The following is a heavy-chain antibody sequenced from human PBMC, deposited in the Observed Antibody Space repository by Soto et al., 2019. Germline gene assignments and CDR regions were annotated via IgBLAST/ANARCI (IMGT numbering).Heavy chain of an antibody. D-gene: IGHD1-26*01. CDR1: GYIFTSYA. J-gene: IGHJ5*02. CDR2: ISGYNGNT. V-gene: IGHV1-18*01. CDR3: ARDLFASSGGNWFDP. Sequence: ASVKVSCKTSGYIFTSYAISWVRQAPGQGLEWMGRISGYNGNTNYAQKFQGRVTLTTDTSTSTGYMELRSLTSDDTAVYYCARDLFASSGGNWFDPWGQGTLVTVSS.